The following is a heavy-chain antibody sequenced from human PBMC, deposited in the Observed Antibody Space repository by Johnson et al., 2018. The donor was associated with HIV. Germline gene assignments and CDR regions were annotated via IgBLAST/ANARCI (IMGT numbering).Heavy chain of an antibody. J-gene: IGHJ3*02. V-gene: IGHV3-64*01. CDR1: GFTFSSYA. Sequence: VQLVESGGGLVQPGGSLRLSCAASGFTFSSYAMHWVRQAPGKGLEYVSAISSNGGSTYYANSVKGRFTISRDNSKNTLYLKMSSLRAEDTAVYYCAKDLVVTAPGAFDIWGQGTMVTVSS. CDR3: AKDLVVTAPGAFDI. D-gene: IGHD2-21*02. CDR2: ISSNGGST.